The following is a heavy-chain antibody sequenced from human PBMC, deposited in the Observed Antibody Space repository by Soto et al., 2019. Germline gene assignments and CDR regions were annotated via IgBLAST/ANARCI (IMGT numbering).Heavy chain of an antibody. Sequence: SETLSLTCTVSGGSISSYFSIWVRQPPGKGLEWIGSVYYTGTTDYNPSLKSRVTISVDTSKTQFSLNLRSVTAADTAVYYCARDLAAVPRAFDYWGRGTLVTVSS. J-gene: IGHJ4*02. CDR1: GGSISSYF. CDR2: VYYTGTT. D-gene: IGHD6-13*01. V-gene: IGHV4-59*01. CDR3: ARDLAAVPRAFDY.